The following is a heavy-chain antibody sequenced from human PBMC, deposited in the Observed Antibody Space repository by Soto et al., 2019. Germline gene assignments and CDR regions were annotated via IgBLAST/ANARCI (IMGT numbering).Heavy chain of an antibody. CDR3: ARDGLYSSSWYYFDY. CDR1: GGSISSYY. V-gene: IGHV4-59*12. Sequence: PSETLSLTCTVSGGSISSYYWSWIRQPPGKGLEWIGYIYYSGSTNYNPSLKSRVTISVDTSKNQFSLKLSSVTAADTAVYYCARDGLYSSSWYYFDYWGKGTLVTVSS. CDR2: IYYSGST. J-gene: IGHJ4*02. D-gene: IGHD6-13*01.